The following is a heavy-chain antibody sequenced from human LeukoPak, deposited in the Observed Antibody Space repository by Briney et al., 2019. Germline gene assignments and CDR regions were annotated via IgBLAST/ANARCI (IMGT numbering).Heavy chain of an antibody. D-gene: IGHD3-22*01. J-gene: IGHJ4*02. CDR2: IYYSGST. CDR3: ARHMDYYDSSGLDY. CDR1: GGSISSSSYY. V-gene: IGHV4-39*01. Sequence: SETQSLTCTVSGGSISSSSYYWGWIRQPPGKGLEWIGSIYYSGSTYYNPSLKSRVTISVDTSKNQFSLKLSSVTAADTAVYYCARHMDYYDSSGLDYWGQGTLVTVSS.